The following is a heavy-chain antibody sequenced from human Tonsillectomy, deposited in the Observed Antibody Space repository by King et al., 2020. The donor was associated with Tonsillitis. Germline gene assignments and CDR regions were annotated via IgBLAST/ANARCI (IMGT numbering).Heavy chain of an antibody. D-gene: IGHD3-22*01. J-gene: IGHJ4*02. CDR1: GFTFNNYA. Sequence: QLVQSGGGVVQPGRSLRLSCAASGFTFNNYAMHWVRQAPGKGLEWVAVISYDGSTKYYADSVKGRFTISRDNSKNTLYLQMNSLRAEDTAVYYCARETYYYDSSGYYVGDGIDSWGQGTLVTVSS. CDR3: ARETYYYDSSGYYVGDGIDS. CDR2: ISYDGSTK. V-gene: IGHV3-30*04.